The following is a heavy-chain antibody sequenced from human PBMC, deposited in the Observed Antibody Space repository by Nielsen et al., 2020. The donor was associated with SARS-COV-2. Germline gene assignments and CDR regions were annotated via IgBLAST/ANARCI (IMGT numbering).Heavy chain of an antibody. V-gene: IGHV3-73*01. CDR2: IRSKANSYAT. CDR1: GFTFSGSA. Sequence: GGSLRLSCAASGFTFSGSAMHWVRQASGKGLEWVGRIRSKANSYATAYAASVKGRFTISRDDSKNTAYLQMNSLRADDTAVYYCARDYYSNLDYWGQGTLVTVSS. D-gene: IGHD4-11*01. J-gene: IGHJ4*02. CDR3: ARDYYSNLDY.